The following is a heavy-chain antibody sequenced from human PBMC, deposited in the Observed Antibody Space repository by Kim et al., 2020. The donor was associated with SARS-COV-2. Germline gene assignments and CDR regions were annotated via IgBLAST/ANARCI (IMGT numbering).Heavy chain of an antibody. D-gene: IGHD1-26*01. CDR3: AKWGSYDPFDY. V-gene: IGHV1-3*01. Sequence: KYSQKFQGRVTITRDTAASTVYMELSSLRSEDTAVYYCAKWGSYDPFDYWGQGTLVAVFS. J-gene: IGHJ4*02.